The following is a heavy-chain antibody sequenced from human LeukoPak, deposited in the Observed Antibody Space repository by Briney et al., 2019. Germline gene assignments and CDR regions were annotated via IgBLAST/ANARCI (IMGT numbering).Heavy chain of an antibody. CDR1: GFTFSSYA. CDR2: ISGGGGST. J-gene: IGHJ4*02. D-gene: IGHD5-18*01. V-gene: IGHV3-23*01. CDR3: ARLDTAMVLFGY. Sequence: GGSLRLSCAASGFTFSSYAMSWVRQAPGKGLEWVSAISGGGGSTYYADSVKGRFTISRDNSKNTLYLQMNSLRAEDTAVYYCARLDTAMVLFGYWGQGTLVTVSS.